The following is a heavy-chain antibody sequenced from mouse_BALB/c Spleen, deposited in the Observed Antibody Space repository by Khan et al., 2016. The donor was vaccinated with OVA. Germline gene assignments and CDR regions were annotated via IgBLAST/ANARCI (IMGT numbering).Heavy chain of an antibody. D-gene: IGHD2-14*01. J-gene: IGHJ4*01. V-gene: IGHV2-6-4*01. Sequence: VQLLETGPGLVAPSQNLSITCTVSGFSLSRYNIHWVRQPPGKGLEWLGMIWGGGGTDYNSTLKSRLSISKDNSKSQVFLKMNSLQTDDTAMYYCARAYYRYDGYYAMDYWGQGTSVTVSS. CDR2: IWGGGGT. CDR3: ARAYYRYDGYYAMDY. CDR1: GFSLSRYN.